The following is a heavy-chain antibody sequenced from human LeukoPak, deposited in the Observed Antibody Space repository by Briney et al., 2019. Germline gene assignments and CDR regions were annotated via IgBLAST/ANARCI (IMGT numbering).Heavy chain of an antibody. CDR1: GYTFTNYW. CDR2: IYPGDSDS. D-gene: IGHD6-19*01. J-gene: IGHJ4*02. CDR3: VRESGYSSGWYPY. Sequence: GESLKISCKDSGYTFTNYWIAWVRQMPGKGLEWMGMIYPGDSDSRYSPSFQGQVTFSADKSISTAYLQWSSLKASDSAMYYCVRESGYSSGWYPYWGQGTLVTVSS. V-gene: IGHV5-51*01.